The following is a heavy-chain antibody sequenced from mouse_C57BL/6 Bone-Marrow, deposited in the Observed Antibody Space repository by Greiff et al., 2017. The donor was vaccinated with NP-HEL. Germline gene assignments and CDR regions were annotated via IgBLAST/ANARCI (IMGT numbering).Heavy chain of an antibody. CDR1: GYSITSGYY. V-gene: IGHV3-6*01. CDR3: AREEASTMVTTAGGYAMDY. D-gene: IGHD2-2*01. CDR2: ISYDGSN. Sequence: EVQLQQSGPGLVKPSQSLSLTCSVTGYSITSGYYWNWIRQFPGNKLEWMGYISYDGSNNYNPSLKNRISITRDTSKNQFFLKLNSVTTEDTATYYCAREEASTMVTTAGGYAMDYWVQGTSVTVSS. J-gene: IGHJ4*01.